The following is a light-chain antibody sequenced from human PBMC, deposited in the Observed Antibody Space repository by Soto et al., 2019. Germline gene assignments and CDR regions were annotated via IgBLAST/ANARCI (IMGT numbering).Light chain of an antibody. J-gene: IGLJ3*02. Sequence: QSVLTQPSSASGTPGQRVTISCSGSGSNIGSNYVHWYQQLPGMAPRLLIYNDDQRPSGVFDRFSGSKSGTSASLAITGLRSKDEADYYCAAWDGSLTAWVFGGGTKLTVL. V-gene: IGLV1-47*02. CDR1: GSNIGSNY. CDR3: AAWDGSLTAWV. CDR2: NDD.